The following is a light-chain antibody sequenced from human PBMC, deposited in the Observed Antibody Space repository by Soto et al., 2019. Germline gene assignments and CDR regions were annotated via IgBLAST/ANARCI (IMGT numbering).Light chain of an antibody. Sequence: DIPMTQSPSSLSASVGDRVTITCRASQGISNYVAWYQQKPGKPPKLLIYAASTLQSGVPSRFSGSGSGTDFTLTINSLQPEDVATYSCQKYSSVPVFGPETKVDIK. J-gene: IGKJ3*01. CDR2: AAS. CDR1: QGISNY. CDR3: QKYSSVPV. V-gene: IGKV1-27*01.